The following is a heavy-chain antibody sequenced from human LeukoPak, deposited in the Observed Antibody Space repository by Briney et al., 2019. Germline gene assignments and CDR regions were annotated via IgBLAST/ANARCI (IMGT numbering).Heavy chain of an antibody. CDR3: AKDYNGYSSGWYDY. CDR1: GFTFSSYW. D-gene: IGHD6-19*01. V-gene: IGHV3-7*01. J-gene: IGHJ4*02. CDR2: IKQDGSEK. Sequence: GGSLRLSCAASGFTFSSYWMSWVRQAPGKGLEWVAKIKQDGSEKYYVDSVKGRFTISRDNAKNSLYLQMNSLRAEDTAVYYCAKDYNGYSSGWYDYWGQGTLVTVSS.